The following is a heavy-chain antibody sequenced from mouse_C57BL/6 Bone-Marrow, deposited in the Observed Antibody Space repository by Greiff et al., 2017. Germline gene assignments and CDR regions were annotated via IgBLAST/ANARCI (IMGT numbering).Heavy chain of an antibody. CDR1: GYTFTSYG. CDR2: IYPRSGNT. CDR3: ARLPYYYGSTYFDY. D-gene: IGHD1-1*01. J-gene: IGHJ2*01. Sequence: VQLQQSGAELARPGASVTLSCKASGYTFTSYGISWVKQRTGQGLEWIGEIYPRSGNTYYNEKFKGKATLTADKSSSTAYMELRSLTSEDSAVYFCARLPYYYGSTYFDYWGQGTTLTVSS. V-gene: IGHV1-81*01.